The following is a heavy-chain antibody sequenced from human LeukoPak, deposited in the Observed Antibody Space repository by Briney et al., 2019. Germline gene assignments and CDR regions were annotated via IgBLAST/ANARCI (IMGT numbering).Heavy chain of an antibody. V-gene: IGHV1-69*13. Sequence: VASVKVSCKASGGTFSSYAISWVRQAPGQGLEWMGGIIPIFGTANYAQKFQGRVTITADESTSTAYMELSSLRSEDTAVYYCARDLSGSYAAFDIWGQGTMVTVSS. J-gene: IGHJ3*02. D-gene: IGHD1-26*01. CDR1: GGTFSSYA. CDR3: ARDLSGSYAAFDI. CDR2: IIPIFGTA.